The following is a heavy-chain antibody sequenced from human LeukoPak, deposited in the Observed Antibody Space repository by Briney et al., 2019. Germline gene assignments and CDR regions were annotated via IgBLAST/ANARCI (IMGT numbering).Heavy chain of an antibody. D-gene: IGHD3-3*01. V-gene: IGHV3-7*01. Sequence: GGSLRLSCAASGFTFSSYWMSWVRQAPGKGLEWVANIKQDGSGKYYVDSVKGRFTISRDNAKNSLYLQMNSLRAEDTAVYYCARLDDFWSGYWGNYYYYMDVWGKGTTVTVSS. CDR2: IKQDGSGK. J-gene: IGHJ6*03. CDR1: GFTFSSYW. CDR3: ARLDDFWSGYWGNYYYYMDV.